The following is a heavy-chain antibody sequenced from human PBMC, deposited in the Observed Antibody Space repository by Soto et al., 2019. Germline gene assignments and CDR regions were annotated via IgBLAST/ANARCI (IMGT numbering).Heavy chain of an antibody. J-gene: IGHJ6*02. CDR3: ARAVRYCSGGSCYFLSGMDV. V-gene: IGHV3-7*05. D-gene: IGHD2-15*01. CDR1: GFTFSSYW. Sequence: AGGSLRLSCAASGFTFSSYWMSWVRQAPGKGLEWVANIKQDGSDKYYVDSVKGRFTISRDNAKNSLYLQMNSLRAEDTAVYYCARAVRYCSGGSCYFLSGMDVWGQGTTVTVSS. CDR2: IKQDGSDK.